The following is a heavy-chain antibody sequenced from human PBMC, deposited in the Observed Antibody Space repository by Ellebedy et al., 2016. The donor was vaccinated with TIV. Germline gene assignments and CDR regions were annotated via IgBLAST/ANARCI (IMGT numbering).Heavy chain of an antibody. CDR3: ARDMITRNAFDI. Sequence: PGGSLRLSCAASASTSSSYNMNWVRQAPGKGLEWVSSISSVSSYIYYADSVKGRFTISRDNAKNSLYLQMNSLRAEDTAVYYCARDMITRNAFDIWGQGTMVTVSS. D-gene: IGHD3-16*01. CDR1: ASTSSSYN. J-gene: IGHJ3*02. CDR2: ISSVSSYI. V-gene: IGHV3-21*01.